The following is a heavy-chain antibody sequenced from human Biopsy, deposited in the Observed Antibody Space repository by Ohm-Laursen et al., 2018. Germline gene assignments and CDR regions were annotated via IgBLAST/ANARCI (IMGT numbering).Heavy chain of an antibody. CDR2: IYPGGST. Sequence: TLSLTCTVSGASITSYYWSWIRQPAGKGLEWIGRIYPGGSTNYNPSLKSRVTMSVNTSKKQFSLRLSSVTAADTAVYYCASAGYNPDWNFDLWGRGTRVTVSS. J-gene: IGHJ2*01. CDR3: ASAGYNPDWNFDL. CDR1: GASITSYY. V-gene: IGHV4-4*07. D-gene: IGHD5-24*01.